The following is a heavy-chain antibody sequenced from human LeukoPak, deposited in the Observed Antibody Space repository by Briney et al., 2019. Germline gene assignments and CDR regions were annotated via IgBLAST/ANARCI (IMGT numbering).Heavy chain of an antibody. D-gene: IGHD5-18*01. Sequence: SETLSLTCTVSGYSISSGGYSWSWIRQPPGKGLEWIGYIYYSGSTYYNPSLKSRVTISVDTSKNQFSLKLSSVTAADTAVYYCARVSFLGSYGLWGKGTTVTVSS. V-gene: IGHV4-30-4*07. CDR2: IYYSGST. CDR1: GYSISSGGYS. CDR3: ARVSFLGSYGL. J-gene: IGHJ6*04.